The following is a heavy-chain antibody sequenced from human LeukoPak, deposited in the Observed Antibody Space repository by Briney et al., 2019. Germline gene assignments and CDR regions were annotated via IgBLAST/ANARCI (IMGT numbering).Heavy chain of an antibody. J-gene: IGHJ3*02. CDR3: ARGGLGNHKFFDI. D-gene: IGHD1-14*01. Sequence: SETLSLTCTGSGGSISSSSYYWGWLRQPPGKGLEWIGSIYYSGSTYYNPSLKSRVTISVDTSKNQFSLKLNSVTAADTAVYFCARGGLGNHKFFDIWGQGTMVTVSS. CDR2: IYYSGST. V-gene: IGHV4-39*07. CDR1: GGSISSSSYY.